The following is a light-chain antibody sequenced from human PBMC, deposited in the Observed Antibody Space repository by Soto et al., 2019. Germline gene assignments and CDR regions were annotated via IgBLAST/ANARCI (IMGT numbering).Light chain of an antibody. CDR3: CSYAGSSTSYV. V-gene: IGLV2-23*01. J-gene: IGLJ1*01. Sequence: QSVLTQPASVSGSPGQSITISCTGTSSDVGSYNLVSWYQQHPGKAPKLMIYEGSKRPSGVSNRFSGSKSGNTASLTISGRQAADEADYYCCSYAGSSTSYVFGTGTKLTVL. CDR2: EGS. CDR1: SSDVGSYNL.